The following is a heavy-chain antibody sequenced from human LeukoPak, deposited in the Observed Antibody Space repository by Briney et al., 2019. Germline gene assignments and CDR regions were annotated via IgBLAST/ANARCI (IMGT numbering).Heavy chain of an antibody. Sequence: GGSLRLSCAASGFTFSRHGTHWVRQAPGKGLEWVAVISSDGSNHYNADSVKGRFTISRDNSKNTLYLQMHSLRPEDTAVYYCAKDLLTQAGGFFDYWGQGTLVIVSS. D-gene: IGHD3-9*01. CDR1: GFTFSRHG. CDR3: AKDLLTQAGGFFDY. J-gene: IGHJ4*02. V-gene: IGHV3-30*18. CDR2: ISSDGSNH.